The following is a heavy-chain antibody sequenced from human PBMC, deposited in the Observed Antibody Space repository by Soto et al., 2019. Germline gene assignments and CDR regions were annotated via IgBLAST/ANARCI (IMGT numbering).Heavy chain of an antibody. CDR3: AREMAKKSLPNDAFDI. V-gene: IGHV4-31*03. CDR1: GCSISSVVYY. D-gene: IGHD5-12*01. CDR2: IYYSGCT. J-gene: IGHJ3*02. Sequence: QVQLQESGPGLVTPSQQLSLTCTVSGCSISSVVYYWNWILQHPGKGLDCIGYIYYSGCTYYNPFLYSRVTISVDTSKNQSSLKLSSVTAVDTGVYYCAREMAKKSLPNDAFDIWGQGTMVTVSS.